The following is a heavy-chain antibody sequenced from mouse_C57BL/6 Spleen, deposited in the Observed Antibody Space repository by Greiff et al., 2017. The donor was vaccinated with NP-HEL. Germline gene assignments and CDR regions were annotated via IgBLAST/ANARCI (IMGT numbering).Heavy chain of an antibody. CDR3: ARYDGYYAGAY. D-gene: IGHD2-3*01. J-gene: IGHJ3*01. CDR1: GYTFTSYT. CDR2: INPSSGYT. V-gene: IGHV1-4*01. Sequence: VQLQQSGAELARPGASVKMSCKASGYTFTSYTMHWVKQRPGQGLDWIGYINPSSGYTKYNQKFKDKATLTADKSSSTAYMQLSSLTSEDSAVYYCARYDGYYAGAYWGQGTLVTVSA.